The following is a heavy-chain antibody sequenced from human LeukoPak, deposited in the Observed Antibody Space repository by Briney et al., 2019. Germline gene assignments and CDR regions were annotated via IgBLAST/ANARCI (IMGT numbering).Heavy chain of an antibody. J-gene: IGHJ4*02. CDR1: GGSFSGYY. CDR2: IYYSGST. Sequence: PSETLSLTCAVYGGSFSGYYWSWIRQPPGKGLEWIGYIYYSGSTNYNPSLKSRVTISVDTSKNQFSLKLSSVTAADTAVYYCARGIGYDSSGYYFDYWGQGTLVTVSS. V-gene: IGHV4-59*01. D-gene: IGHD3-22*01. CDR3: ARGIGYDSSGYYFDY.